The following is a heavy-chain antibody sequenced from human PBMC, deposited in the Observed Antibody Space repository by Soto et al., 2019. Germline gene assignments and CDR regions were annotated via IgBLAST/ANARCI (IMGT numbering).Heavy chain of an antibody. Sequence: PGESQKITCKGSGYSFTSYWISWIRQMPGKGLEWMGRIDPSDSYTNYSPSFQGHVAISADKSISTAYLQWSSLKASDTAMYYCASSPRGYCSSTSCRELGNYYGMDVWGQGTTVTVSS. V-gene: IGHV5-10-1*01. CDR2: IDPSDSYT. CDR1: GYSFTSYW. D-gene: IGHD2-2*01. CDR3: ASSPRGYCSSTSCRELGNYYGMDV. J-gene: IGHJ6*02.